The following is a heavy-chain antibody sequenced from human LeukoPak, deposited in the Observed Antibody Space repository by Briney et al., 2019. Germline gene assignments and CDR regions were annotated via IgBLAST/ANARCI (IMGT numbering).Heavy chain of an antibody. V-gene: IGHV4-39*07. CDR2: IYYSGST. Sequence: SETLSLTCTVSGGSISSSSYYWGWIRQPPGKGLEGIGSIYYSGSTYYNPSLKSRVTISVDTSKNQFSLKLSSVTAADTAVYYCARGRRGSSIAALLGFDPWGQGTLVTVSS. CDR3: ARGRRGSSIAALLGFDP. D-gene: IGHD6-6*01. J-gene: IGHJ5*02. CDR1: GGSISSSSYY.